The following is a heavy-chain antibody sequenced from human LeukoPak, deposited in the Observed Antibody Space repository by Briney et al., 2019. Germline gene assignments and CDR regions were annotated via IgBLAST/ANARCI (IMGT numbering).Heavy chain of an antibody. CDR1: GGTFSSYA. Sequence: SVKVSGKASGGTFSSYAISWVRQAHGQGLEWMGGIIPIFGTANYAQKFQGRVTITTDESTSSAYMELSSLRSEDTAVYYCAVGPTVVTVYYYYYMDVWGKGTTVTVSS. CDR3: AVGPTVVTVYYYYYMDV. D-gene: IGHD4-23*01. CDR2: IIPIFGTA. J-gene: IGHJ6*03. V-gene: IGHV1-69*05.